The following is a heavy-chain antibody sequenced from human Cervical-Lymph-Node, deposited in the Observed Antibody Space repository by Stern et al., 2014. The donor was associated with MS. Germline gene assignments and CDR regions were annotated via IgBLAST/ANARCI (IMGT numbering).Heavy chain of an antibody. CDR1: GFTFSSYG. CDR2: ISTSGSFI. V-gene: IGHV3-21*01. J-gene: IGHJ6*02. Sequence: VQLVESGGGLVKPGGSLRLSCEGSGFTFSSYGVNWVRQAPGQGLEWVSFISTSGSFIYYVDSVKGRFTISRDNAKNSLYLQMNSLRAEDTAVYYCARRMNWIGEKGGMDVWGQGTTVIVSS. CDR3: ARRMNWIGEKGGMDV. D-gene: IGHD2-2*03.